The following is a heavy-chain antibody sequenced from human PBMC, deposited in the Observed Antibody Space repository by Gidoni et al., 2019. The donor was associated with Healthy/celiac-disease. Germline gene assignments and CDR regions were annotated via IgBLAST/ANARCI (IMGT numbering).Heavy chain of an antibody. V-gene: IGHV3-23*01. CDR1: GFTISSSA. Sequence: EAQLLESGGGLVERGGSRRPACAAQGFTISSSAMSWVRQAPGTGLEWVSAISCRGGSTYSADSVQGRFPISRDNSKNTLYLQMHSLRTEDMAVYYCAPAPCWRGVSPIFDYWGHGTLVTVSS. J-gene: IGHJ4*01. D-gene: IGHD3-10*01. CDR3: APAPCWRGVSPIFDY. CDR2: ISCRGGST.